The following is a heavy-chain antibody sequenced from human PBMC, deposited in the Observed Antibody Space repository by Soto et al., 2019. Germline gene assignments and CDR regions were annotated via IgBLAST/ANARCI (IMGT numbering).Heavy chain of an antibody. CDR1: GSTFSSYA. CDR3: ARELGYCSGGNCYMDGAFDF. V-gene: IGHV3-23*01. J-gene: IGHJ3*01. CDR2: ISGSGDST. Sequence: EVQLWESGGGLVQPGGSLRLSCAASGSTFSSYAMSWVRQAPGKGLEWVSVISGSGDSTYYADSVKGRFTISSDNSKNTLYVQMNSLRAEDTAEYYCARELGYCSGGNCYMDGAFDFWGQGTMVTVSS. D-gene: IGHD2-15*01.